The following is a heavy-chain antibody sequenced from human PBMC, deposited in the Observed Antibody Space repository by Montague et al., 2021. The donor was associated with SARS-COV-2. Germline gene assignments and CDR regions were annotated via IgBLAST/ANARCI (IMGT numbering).Heavy chain of an antibody. J-gene: IGHJ4*02. V-gene: IGHV4-59*13. CDR2: IYYSGST. CDR1: GGSISSYY. CDR3: ARASYDSSGYYGYFDY. D-gene: IGHD3-22*01. Sequence: SETLSLTCTVSGGSISSYYWSWIRQPPGKGLEWIGYIYYSGSTNYNPSLKSRVTISVDTSKSQFSLKLSSVTAADTAVYYCARASYDSSGYYGYFDYWGQGTLVTVSS.